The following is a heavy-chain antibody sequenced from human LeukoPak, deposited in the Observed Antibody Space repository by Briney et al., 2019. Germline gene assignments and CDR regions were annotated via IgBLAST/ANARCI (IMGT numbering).Heavy chain of an antibody. CDR3: ARGHPHCSGGSCYNNWFDP. CDR2: IYYSGST. V-gene: IGHV4-59*01. D-gene: IGHD2-15*01. J-gene: IGHJ5*02. Sequence: SETLSLTCTVSGDSMSSYYWSWIRQPPGKGLEWIGSIYYSGSTNCNPSLKSRVTISVDTSKNQFSLKLSSVTAADTAVYYCARGHPHCSGGSCYNNWFDPWGQGTLVTVSS. CDR1: GDSMSSYY.